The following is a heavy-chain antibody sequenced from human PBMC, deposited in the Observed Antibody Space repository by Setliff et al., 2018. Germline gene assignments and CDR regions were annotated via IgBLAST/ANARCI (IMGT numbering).Heavy chain of an antibody. CDR2: IDPSGYT. CDR1: GDSISSGINY. V-gene: IGHV4-61*09. Sequence: SETLSLTCTVSGDSISSGINYWSWIRQPAGKGLEWIGHIDPSGYTHYKPSLKSRATISVDTSKSQFSLNLSDVTAADTAVYYCASGLEFDYWGPGSLVTVSS. D-gene: IGHD1-1*01. CDR3: ASGLEFDY. J-gene: IGHJ4*01.